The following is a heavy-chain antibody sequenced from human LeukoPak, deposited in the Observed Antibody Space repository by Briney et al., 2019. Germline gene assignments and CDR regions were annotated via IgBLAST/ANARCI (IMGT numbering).Heavy chain of an antibody. D-gene: IGHD3-22*01. Sequence: GASLKISCKGSGFSFPSYWISWVRQMPGKGLEWMGRIDLSDSYTNYSPSFQGHVTISADMSISTVYLHWSSLKASDTAMYYCARHDYDSSGYYHWGQGTLVTVSS. CDR3: ARHDYDSSGYYH. V-gene: IGHV5-10-1*01. J-gene: IGHJ4*02. CDR1: GFSFPSYW. CDR2: IDLSDSYT.